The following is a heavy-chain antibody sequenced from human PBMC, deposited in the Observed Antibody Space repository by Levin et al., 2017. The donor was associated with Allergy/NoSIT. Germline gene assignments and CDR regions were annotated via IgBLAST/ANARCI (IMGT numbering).Heavy chain of an antibody. Sequence: PGGSLRLSCVGSGFTFSSYWMTWVRQAPGKGLESVGNIKEDGNEESYADSVKGRFTFSRDNAKNSLYLQMNSLRAEDTAIYYCARDVSFSGLDPWGQGTLVTVSS. CDR1: GFTFSSYW. CDR3: ARDVSFSGLDP. D-gene: IGHD5-12*01. J-gene: IGHJ5*02. V-gene: IGHV3-7*01. CDR2: IKEDGNEE.